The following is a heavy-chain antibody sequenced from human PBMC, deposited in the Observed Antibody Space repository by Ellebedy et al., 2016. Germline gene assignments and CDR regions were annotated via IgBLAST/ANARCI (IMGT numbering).Heavy chain of an antibody. Sequence: GESLKISXAASGFTFDDYAMHWVRQAPGKGLEWVSLISWDGGSTYYADSVKGRFTISRDNSKNSLYLQMNSLRAEDTALYYCAKDIGVGALNAYGMDVWGQGTTVTVSS. J-gene: IGHJ6*02. V-gene: IGHV3-43D*03. CDR1: GFTFDDYA. D-gene: IGHD1-26*01. CDR2: ISWDGGST. CDR3: AKDIGVGALNAYGMDV.